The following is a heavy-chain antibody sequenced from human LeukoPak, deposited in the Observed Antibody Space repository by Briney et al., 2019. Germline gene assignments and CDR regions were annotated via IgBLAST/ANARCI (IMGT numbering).Heavy chain of an antibody. CDR1: GFTFDDYA. J-gene: IGHJ6*03. CDR3: AKDRAARGRGNYFYMDV. D-gene: IGHD2/OR15-2a*01. CDR2: ITWDGGST. V-gene: IGHV3-43D*03. Sequence: GRSLRLSCAASGFTFDDYAMHWVRQASGKGLEWVSHITWDGGSTHYADSVEGRFTISRDNRENSLYLQMNSLRPEGTALYYCAKDRAARGRGNYFYMDVWGKGTTVTVSS.